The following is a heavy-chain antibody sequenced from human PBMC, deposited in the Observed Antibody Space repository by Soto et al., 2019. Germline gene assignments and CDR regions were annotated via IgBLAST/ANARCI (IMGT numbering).Heavy chain of an antibody. J-gene: IGHJ4*02. CDR2: IYYSGST. CDR1: GGSISSSSYY. Sequence: QLQLQESGPGLVKPSETLSLTCTVSGGSISSSSYYWGWIRQPPGKGLEWIGSIYYSGSTYYNPSLKSRVTISVDTSKNQFSLKLSSVTAADTAVYYCARTLLRYFAEVDYWGQGTLVTVSS. V-gene: IGHV4-39*01. D-gene: IGHD3-9*01. CDR3: ARTLLRYFAEVDY.